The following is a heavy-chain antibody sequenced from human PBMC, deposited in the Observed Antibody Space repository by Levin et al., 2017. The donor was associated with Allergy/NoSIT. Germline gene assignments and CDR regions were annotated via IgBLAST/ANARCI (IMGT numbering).Heavy chain of an antibody. V-gene: IGHV3-30-3*01. Sequence: PGGSLRLSCAASGFTFSSYAMHWVRQAPGKGLEWVAVISYDGSNKYYADSVKGRFTISRDNSKNTLYLQMNSLRAEDTAVYYCARVSGSTIYYYYYGMDVWGQGTTVTVSS. D-gene: IGHD6-13*01. CDR2: ISYDGSNK. CDR3: ARVSGSTIYYYYYGMDV. J-gene: IGHJ6*02. CDR1: GFTFSSYA.